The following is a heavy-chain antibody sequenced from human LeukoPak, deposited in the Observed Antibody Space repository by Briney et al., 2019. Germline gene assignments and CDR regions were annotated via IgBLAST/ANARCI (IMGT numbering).Heavy chain of an antibody. V-gene: IGHV1-69*01. Sequence: GSSVKVSCKASGGTFSSYAISWVRQAPGQGLEWMGGIIPIFGTVNYAQKFQGRVTITADESTSTAYMELSSLRSEDTAVYYCARRYDILTGYSPDAFDIWGQGTMVTVSS. D-gene: IGHD3-9*01. CDR3: ARRYDILTGYSPDAFDI. J-gene: IGHJ3*02. CDR1: GGTFSSYA. CDR2: IIPIFGTV.